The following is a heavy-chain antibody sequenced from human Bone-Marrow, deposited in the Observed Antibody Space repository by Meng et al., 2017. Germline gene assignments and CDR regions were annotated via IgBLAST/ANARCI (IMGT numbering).Heavy chain of an antibody. D-gene: IGHD2-2*02. J-gene: IGHJ5*02. CDR3: ARGSGSPEYCSSTSCYSGGWFDP. V-gene: IGHV4-34*01. CDR2: INHSGST. CDR1: GGPFCGYY. Sequence: QVQLQQWGAGLLKPSDTLSLTCAFYGGPFCGYYWSWIRQSPGKGLEWIGEINHSGSTNYNPSLKSRVTISVDTSKNQFSLKLSSVTAADTAVYYCARGSGSPEYCSSTSCYSGGWFDPWGQGTLVTVSS.